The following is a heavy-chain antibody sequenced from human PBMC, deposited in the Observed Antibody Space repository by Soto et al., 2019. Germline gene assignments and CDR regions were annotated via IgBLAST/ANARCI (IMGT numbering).Heavy chain of an antibody. CDR1: GFTFSSYA. J-gene: IGHJ6*02. CDR3: AKKEWDRPTAYYYYGMDV. CDR2: ISGSGGST. V-gene: IGHV3-23*01. D-gene: IGHD1-26*01. Sequence: HPGGSLRLSCAASGFTFSSYAMSWVRQAPGKGLEWVSAISGSGGSTYYADSVKGRFTISRDNSKNTLYLQMNSLRAEDTAVYYCAKKEWDRPTAYYYYGMDVWGQGTTVTV.